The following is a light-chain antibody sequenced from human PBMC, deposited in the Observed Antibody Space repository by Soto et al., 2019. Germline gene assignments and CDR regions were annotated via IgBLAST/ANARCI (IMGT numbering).Light chain of an antibody. CDR3: QQYSSYWT. CDR1: QSIRSW. J-gene: IGKJ1*01. Sequence: DIQMTQSPSTLSASVGDRVTISCRASQSIRSWLAWYQQKPGKAPNLLIYDASDLESGVPSRFSGSGSETEFTLTISSLQPDDFATYYCQQYSSYWTFGQGTKVDIK. V-gene: IGKV1-5*01. CDR2: DAS.